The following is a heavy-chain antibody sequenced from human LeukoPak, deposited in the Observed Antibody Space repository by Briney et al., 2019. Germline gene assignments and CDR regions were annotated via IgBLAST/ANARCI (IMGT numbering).Heavy chain of an antibody. V-gene: IGHV3-48*03. D-gene: IGHD1-26*01. CDR2: IGSRGSPI. Sequence: GGSLRLSCAASGFTFNAYEMNWVRQAPGKGLEWVSYIGSRGSPIYYADSVKGRFTISRDNSKNTLYLQMNSLRAEDTAVYYCARGSGSFSGGFDYWGQGTLVTVSS. CDR1: GFTFNAYE. CDR3: ARGSGSFSGGFDY. J-gene: IGHJ4*02.